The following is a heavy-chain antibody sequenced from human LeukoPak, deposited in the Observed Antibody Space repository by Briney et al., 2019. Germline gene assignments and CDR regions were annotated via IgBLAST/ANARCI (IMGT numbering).Heavy chain of an antibody. D-gene: IGHD6-13*01. V-gene: IGHV3-30*18. CDR1: GFTFSNYG. CDR3: AKDYLGSSKPLDT. Sequence: PGGSLRLSCAASGFTFSNYGMHWVRQAPGKGLERVTFISHDGSEKYYRDSVKGRFTISRDNSRNTLFLQMNRLRPEDTAVYYCAKDYLGSSKPLDTWGRGPLVTASS. J-gene: IGHJ5*02. CDR2: ISHDGSEK.